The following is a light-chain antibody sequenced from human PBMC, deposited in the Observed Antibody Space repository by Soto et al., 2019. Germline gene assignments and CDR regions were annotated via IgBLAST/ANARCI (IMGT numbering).Light chain of an antibody. CDR1: SSDVGRYNY. V-gene: IGLV2-14*03. CDR2: DVS. Sequence: QSALTQPASVSGSPGQSITVSCTGTSSDVGRYNYVSWYQQHPGKAPELMIYDVSNRPSGVSSRFSGSRSGSTASLTISGLQAEDEADYYCYSYTSSSTWVFGGGTKLTVL. CDR3: YSYTSSSTWV. J-gene: IGLJ3*02.